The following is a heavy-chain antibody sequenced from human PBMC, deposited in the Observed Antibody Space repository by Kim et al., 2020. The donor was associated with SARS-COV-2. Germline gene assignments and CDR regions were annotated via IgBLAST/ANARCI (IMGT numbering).Heavy chain of an antibody. CDR1: GGSFSGYY. V-gene: IGHV4-34*01. Sequence: SETLSLTCAVYGGSFSGYYWSWIRQPPGKGLEWIGEINHSGSTNYNPSLKSRVTISVDTSKNQFSLKLSSVTAADTAVYYCARRAGYHGRYVKFDYWGQGTLVTVSS. D-gene: IGHD3-16*02. CDR3: ARRAGYHGRYVKFDY. J-gene: IGHJ4*02. CDR2: INHSGST.